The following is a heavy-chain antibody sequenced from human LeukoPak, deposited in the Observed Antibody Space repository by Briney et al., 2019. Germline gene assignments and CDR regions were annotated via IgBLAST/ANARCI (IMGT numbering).Heavy chain of an antibody. J-gene: IGHJ4*02. CDR2: IYYSGST. Sequence: PSETLSLTCTVSGGSISSYYWNWIRQPPGKGLEWIGYIYYSGSTNYNPSLKSRVTISVDTSKNQFSLKLSSVTAADTSVYYCARGADSSGYYSIFYFDYWGQGTLVTVSS. CDR1: GGSISSYY. V-gene: IGHV4-59*01. CDR3: ARGADSSGYYSIFYFDY. D-gene: IGHD3-22*01.